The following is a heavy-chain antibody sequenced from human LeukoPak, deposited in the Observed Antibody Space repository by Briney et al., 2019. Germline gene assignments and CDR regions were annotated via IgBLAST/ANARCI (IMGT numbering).Heavy chain of an antibody. CDR1: GFTVSSNY. CDR3: ARGYYDILALDY. D-gene: IGHD3-9*01. J-gene: IGHJ4*02. Sequence: GGSLRLSCAASGFTVSSNYMSWVRQAPGKGLEWVSVIYSGGSTYYADSVKGRFTISRDNSKSTLYLQMNSLRAEDTAVYYCARGYYDILALDYWGQGILVTVSS. V-gene: IGHV3-53*01. CDR2: IYSGGST.